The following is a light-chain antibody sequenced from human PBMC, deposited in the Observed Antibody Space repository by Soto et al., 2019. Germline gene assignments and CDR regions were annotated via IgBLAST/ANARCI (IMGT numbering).Light chain of an antibody. V-gene: IGKV3-20*01. J-gene: IGKJ5*01. CDR2: GTS. Sequence: EIVLTQSPGTLSLSPGERATLSCRASQSVSSSYLAWYQQKPGQAPRLLIYGTSGRATGIPDRFSGSGSGTDFTLTISRLEPEDFAVDYWQQYGSSPPVTFGQGTRLEI. CDR1: QSVSSSY. CDR3: QQYGSSPPVT.